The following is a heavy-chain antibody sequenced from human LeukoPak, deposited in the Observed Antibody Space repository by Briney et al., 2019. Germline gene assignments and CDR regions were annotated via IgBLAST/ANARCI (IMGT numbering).Heavy chain of an antibody. CDR1: GYTFTGYY. J-gene: IGHJ4*02. V-gene: IGHV1-2*02. D-gene: IGHD6-13*01. CDR3: ARVGAAAGTSLSY. Sequence: ASVKVSCKASGYTFTGYYMHWVRQAPGQGLEWMGWINPNSGGTNYAQKLQGRVTMTTDTSTSTAYMELRSLRSDDTAVYYCARVGAAAGTSLSYWGQGTLVTVSS. CDR2: INPNSGGT.